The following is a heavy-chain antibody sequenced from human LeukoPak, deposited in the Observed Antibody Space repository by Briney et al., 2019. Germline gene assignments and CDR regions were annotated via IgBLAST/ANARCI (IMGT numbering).Heavy chain of an antibody. CDR2: VQINENN. Sequence: SETLSLTCTVFGGSIHDYYWNWIRRSPGKGLEWIGRVQINENNNYNPSLRSRLTLSLDTSKNQFSLNLTSVTAADTAIYYCARESGAAGTRWFDYWGQGTLVTVSS. CDR3: ARESGAAGTRWFDY. D-gene: IGHD6-13*01. V-gene: IGHV4-4*07. CDR1: GGSIHDYY. J-gene: IGHJ4*02.